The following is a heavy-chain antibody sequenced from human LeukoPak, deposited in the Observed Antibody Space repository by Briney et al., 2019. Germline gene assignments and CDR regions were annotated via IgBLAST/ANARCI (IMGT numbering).Heavy chain of an antibody. J-gene: IGHJ4*02. D-gene: IGHD1-1*01. CDR1: GFTFSDYF. Sequence: GGSLRLSCAASGFTFSDYFMTWVRQAPGKGLEWVSYISSGGGTIYYADSVNGRFTISRDNAKNSLYLQMNSLRAEDTAVYYCARDYNNYFDYWGQGTLVTVPS. V-gene: IGHV3-11*01. CDR2: ISSGGGTI. CDR3: ARDYNNYFDY.